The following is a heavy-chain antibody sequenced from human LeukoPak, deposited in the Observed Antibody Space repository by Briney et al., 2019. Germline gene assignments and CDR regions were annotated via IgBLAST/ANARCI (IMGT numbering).Heavy chain of an antibody. CDR3: ARYTRFLEWLFHYY. J-gene: IGHJ4*02. CDR2: INPNSGGT. D-gene: IGHD3-3*01. CDR1: GYTFTGYY. V-gene: IGHV1-2*02. Sequence: ASVKVSCKASGYTFTGYYMHWVRQAPGQGLEWMGWINPNSGGTNYAQKFQGRVTMTRDTSISTAYMELSRLRSDDTAVYYCARYTRFLEWLFHYYWGQGTLVTVSS.